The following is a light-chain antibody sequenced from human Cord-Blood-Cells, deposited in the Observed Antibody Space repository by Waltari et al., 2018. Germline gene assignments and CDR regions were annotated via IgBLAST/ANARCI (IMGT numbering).Light chain of an antibody. J-gene: IGKJ4*01. V-gene: IGKV4-1*01. Sequence: EIVMTQSPDSLAVSLGERATIHCQSSPSVLYSSNNKNYLAWYQQKPGQPPKLLIYWASTRESGVPDRSSGSGSGTDFTLTISSLQAEDVAVYYCQQYYSTPLTFGGGTKVEIK. CDR1: PSVLYSSNNKNY. CDR2: WAS. CDR3: QQYYSTPLT.